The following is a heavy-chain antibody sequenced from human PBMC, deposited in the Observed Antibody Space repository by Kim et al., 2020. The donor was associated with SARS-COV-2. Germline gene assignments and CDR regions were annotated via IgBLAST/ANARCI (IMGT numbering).Heavy chain of an antibody. CDR3: VRDFDF. CDR2: IKEDGSAK. Sequence: ETLSLTCAASGFTFRTRWMSWVRQAPGKGLQWLANIKEDGSAKYYVDSVKGRFFISRDNAKNLLYLQMNSLTGDDTAVYYCVRDFDFWGQGVLVTVSS. CDR1: GFTFRTRW. V-gene: IGHV3-7*01. J-gene: IGHJ4*02.